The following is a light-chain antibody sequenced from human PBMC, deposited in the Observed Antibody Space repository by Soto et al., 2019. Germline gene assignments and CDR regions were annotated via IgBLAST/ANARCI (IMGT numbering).Light chain of an antibody. CDR1: QSISSY. CDR2: AAS. J-gene: IGKJ5*01. CDR3: QQSYSTPIT. V-gene: IGKV1-39*01. Sequence: DIQMTQSPSSLSAFLLDRVTITCRASQSISSYLNWYQQKPGEAPKLLIYAASSLQSGVPSRLTGSGSGTDFTLTISSLQPEDFATYYCQQSYSTPITFGQGTRLEI.